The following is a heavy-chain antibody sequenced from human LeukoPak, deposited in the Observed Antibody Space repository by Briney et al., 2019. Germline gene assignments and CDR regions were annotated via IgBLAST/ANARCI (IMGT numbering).Heavy chain of an antibody. D-gene: IGHD3-3*01. CDR1: GYTFTSYW. CDR2: IYPSDSDT. CDR3: ARRVTILGAFDI. Sequence: GESLKISCKGSGYTFTSYWIGWVRQMPGKGLEWMGIIYPSDSDTKYSPSFQGQVTISADKSISAAYLQWSSLKASDTAMYYCARRVTILGAFDIWGQGTMVTVSS. V-gene: IGHV5-51*01. J-gene: IGHJ3*02.